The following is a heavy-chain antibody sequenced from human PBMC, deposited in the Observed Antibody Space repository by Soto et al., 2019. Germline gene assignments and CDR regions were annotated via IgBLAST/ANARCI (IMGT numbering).Heavy chain of an antibody. CDR1: GFTFSSYD. J-gene: IGHJ6*02. CDR3: ARISRAAAGTGGYYGMDF. V-gene: IGHV3-13*01. D-gene: IGHD6-13*01. CDR2: IGTAGDT. Sequence: GGSLRLSCAASGFTFSSYDMHWVRQATGKGLEWVSAIGTAGDTYYPGSVKGRFTISRENAKNSLYLQMNSLRAEDTAVYYCARISRAAAGTGGYYGMDFWGQGTTVTVSS.